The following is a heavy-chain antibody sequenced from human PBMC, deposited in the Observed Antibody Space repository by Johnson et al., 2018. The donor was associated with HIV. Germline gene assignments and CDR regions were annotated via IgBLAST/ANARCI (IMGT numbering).Heavy chain of an antibody. V-gene: IGHV3-33*06. CDR3: AKARAAAGTSDAFDI. J-gene: IGHJ3*02. CDR2: IWYDGCNK. CDR1: GFTFSSYG. D-gene: IGHD6-13*01. Sequence: QMQLVESGGGVVQTGRSLRLTCAASGFTFSSYGMHWVRQAPGKGLEWVAVIWYDGCNKYYADSVKGRFTISRDNSKNTLYLQMNSLRAEDTAVYYCAKARAAAGTSDAFDIWGQGTMVTVSS.